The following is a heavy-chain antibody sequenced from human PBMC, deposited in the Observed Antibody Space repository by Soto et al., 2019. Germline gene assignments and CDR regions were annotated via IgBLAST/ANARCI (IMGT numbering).Heavy chain of an antibody. J-gene: IGHJ4*02. D-gene: IGHD3-22*01. CDR1: GFTFSDYQ. V-gene: IGHV3-11*01. CDR2: ISSSGDIT. Sequence: TGGSLRLSCAASGFTFSDYQMSWIRQAPGKGLGWVSYISSSGDITYYADSVKGRFTISRDNAKNSLYLQMNSLRAEDTAVYYCARDLGYYASSGYFDYWGQGTLVTVSS. CDR3: ARDLGYYASSGYFDY.